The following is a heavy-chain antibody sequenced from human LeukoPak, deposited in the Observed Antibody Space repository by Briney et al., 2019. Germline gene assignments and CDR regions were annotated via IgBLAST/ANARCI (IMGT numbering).Heavy chain of an antibody. J-gene: IGHJ4*02. D-gene: IGHD2-15*01. CDR2: IYTSGST. V-gene: IGHV4-4*07. CDR1: GGSISSYY. CDR3: ARGLRAGRLFSPLYYFDY. Sequence: SETLSLTCTVSGGSISSYYWSWIRQPAGKGLEWIGRIYTSGSTNYNPSLKSRVTMSVDTSKNQFSLKLSSVTAADTAVYYCARGLRAGRLFSPLYYFDYWGRGTLVTVSS.